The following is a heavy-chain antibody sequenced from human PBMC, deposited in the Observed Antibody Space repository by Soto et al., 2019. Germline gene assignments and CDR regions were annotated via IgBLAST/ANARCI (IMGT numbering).Heavy chain of an antibody. J-gene: IGHJ6*02. CDR1: GFTFSSYA. CDR2: ISGSGGST. CDR3: AKVEISYSSGWYVDYYYGMDV. D-gene: IGHD6-19*01. Sequence: GGSLRLSCAASGFTFSSYAMSWVRQAPGKGLEWVSAISGSGGSTYYADSVKGRFTISRDNSKNTLYLQMNSLRAEDTAVYYCAKVEISYSSGWYVDYYYGMDVWGQGTTVTVSS. V-gene: IGHV3-23*01.